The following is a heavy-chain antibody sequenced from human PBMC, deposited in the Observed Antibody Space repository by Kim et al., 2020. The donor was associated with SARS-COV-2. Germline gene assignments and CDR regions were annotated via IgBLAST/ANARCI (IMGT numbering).Heavy chain of an antibody. J-gene: IGHJ1*01. Sequence: SETLSLTCAVYGESFSGYYWNWIRQPPGKGLEWIGEINHSGGTNYNPSLKSRVTISVDTSKNQFCLKLTSGTAADTAVYYFARCKLRVFRCASDHWGQGTLVTVSS. CDR3: ARCKLRVFRCASDH. CDR1: GESFSGYY. V-gene: IGHV4-34*01. CDR2: INHSGGT. D-gene: IGHD3-16*01.